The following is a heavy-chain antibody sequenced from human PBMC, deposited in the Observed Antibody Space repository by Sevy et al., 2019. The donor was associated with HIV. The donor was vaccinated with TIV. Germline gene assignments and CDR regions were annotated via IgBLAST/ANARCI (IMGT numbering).Heavy chain of an antibody. CDR1: GFNFGSYW. Sequence: GESLKISCAASGFNFGSYWMSWVRQAPGKGLEWVANIKQDGSEEYYVDSVKGRFTISRDNAKNSLYLQMNSLRADDTAVYYCAREGFGEDYWGQGTLVTVSS. CDR3: AREGFGEDY. D-gene: IGHD3-10*01. V-gene: IGHV3-7*01. CDR2: IKQDGSEE. J-gene: IGHJ4*02.